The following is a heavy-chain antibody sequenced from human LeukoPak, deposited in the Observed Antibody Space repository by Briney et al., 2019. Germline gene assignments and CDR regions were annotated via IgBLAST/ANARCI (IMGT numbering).Heavy chain of an antibody. J-gene: IGHJ1*01. V-gene: IGHV3-21*01. Sequence: GGSLRLSCAASGFTFSSYSMNWVRQAPGKGLEWVSSISGNSIYIYYADSVKGRFTISRDNAKNSLYLQMSSLRVADTAVYYCARDSDYYDSSGYYAHWGQGTLVTVSS. CDR2: ISGNSIYI. D-gene: IGHD3-22*01. CDR1: GFTFSSYS. CDR3: ARDSDYYDSSGYYAH.